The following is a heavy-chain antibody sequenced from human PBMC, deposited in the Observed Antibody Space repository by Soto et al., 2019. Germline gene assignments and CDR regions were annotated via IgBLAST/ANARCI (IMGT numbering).Heavy chain of an antibody. CDR1: GFTFSSYD. Sequence: GGSLRLSCAASGFTFSSYDMHWVRQATGKGLEWVSAIGTAGDTYYPGSVKGRFTISRENAKNSLYLQMNSLRAGDTAVYYCARDAGGGYTGWDAFDIWGQGTMVTVSS. V-gene: IGHV3-13*01. CDR3: ARDAGGGYTGWDAFDI. D-gene: IGHD2-2*02. CDR2: IGTAGDT. J-gene: IGHJ3*02.